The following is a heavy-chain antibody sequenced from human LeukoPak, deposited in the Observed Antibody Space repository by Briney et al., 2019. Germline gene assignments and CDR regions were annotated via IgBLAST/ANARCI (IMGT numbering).Heavy chain of an antibody. CDR3: ARVSYGSGSFPGY. CDR1: GFTFSSYE. Sequence: GGSLRLSCAASGFTFSSYEMNWVRQAPGKGLEWVSYISSSGSTIYYADSVKGRFTISRDNSKNTLYLQMNSLRAEDTAVYYCARVSYGSGSFPGYWGQGTLVTVSS. V-gene: IGHV3-48*03. CDR2: ISSSGSTI. J-gene: IGHJ4*02. D-gene: IGHD3-10*01.